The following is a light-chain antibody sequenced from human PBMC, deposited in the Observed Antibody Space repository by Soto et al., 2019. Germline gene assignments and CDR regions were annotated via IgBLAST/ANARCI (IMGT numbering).Light chain of an antibody. V-gene: IGLV2-14*01. CDR1: SSDVGGYNY. J-gene: IGLJ1*01. CDR3: SSYTRSSTPYV. CDR2: EVS. Sequence: QSALTQPASVSGSPGQSITISCTGTSSDVGGYNYVSWYQQHPGKAPKLMIYEVSNRPSRVSNRFSGSKSGNTASLTISGLQAEDEDDYYCSSYTRSSTPYVYGTGTKLTVL.